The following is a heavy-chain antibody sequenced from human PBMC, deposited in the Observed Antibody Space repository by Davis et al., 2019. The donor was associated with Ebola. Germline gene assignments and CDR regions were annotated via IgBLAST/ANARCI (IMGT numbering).Heavy chain of an antibody. CDR3: ARTAWYDFWSGYPHYFDY. V-gene: IGHV3-23*01. CDR1: GFTFSNAW. J-gene: IGHJ4*02. CDR2: ISGSGGST. Sequence: GGSLRLSCAASGFTFSNAWMNWVRQAPGKGLEWVSAISGSGGSTYYADSVKGRFTISRDNSKNTLYLQMNNLRAEDTAVYYCARTAWYDFWSGYPHYFDYWGQGTLVTVSS. D-gene: IGHD3-3*01.